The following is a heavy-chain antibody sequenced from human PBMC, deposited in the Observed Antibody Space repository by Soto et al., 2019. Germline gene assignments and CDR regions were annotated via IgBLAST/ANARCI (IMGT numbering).Heavy chain of an antibody. Sequence: QVQLVQSGAEVKKPGSSVKVSCKASGGTFSSYAISWVRQAPGQGLEWMGGIIPLFGTANYAQKFQGRVTITEAESTRTAYMELGSLRSEHRAVDYGARVSVPAAMGGGWYFDLWGRGTLVTVSS. CDR2: IIPLFGTA. D-gene: IGHD2-2*01. J-gene: IGHJ2*01. CDR3: ARVSVPAAMGGGWYFDL. CDR1: GGTFSSYA. V-gene: IGHV1-69*12.